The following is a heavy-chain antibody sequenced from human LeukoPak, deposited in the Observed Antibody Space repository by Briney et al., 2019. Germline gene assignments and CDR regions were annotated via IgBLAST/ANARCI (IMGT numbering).Heavy chain of an antibody. Sequence: PVASVKVSCKVSGYTLTELSMHWVRQAPGKGLEWMGGFDPEDGETIYAQKFQGRVTITRDTSASTAYMELSSLRSEDTAVYYCARVQAPIAAAGPFDYWGQGTLVTVSS. J-gene: IGHJ4*02. D-gene: IGHD6-13*01. CDR3: ARVQAPIAAAGPFDY. CDR2: FDPEDGET. V-gene: IGHV1-24*01. CDR1: GYTLTELS.